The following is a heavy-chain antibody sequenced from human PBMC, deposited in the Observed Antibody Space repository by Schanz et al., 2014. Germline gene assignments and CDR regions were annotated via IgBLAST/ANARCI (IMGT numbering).Heavy chain of an antibody. D-gene: IGHD2-15*01. CDR3: SKDKQGSRSDDS. CDR1: GFTFSTYA. J-gene: IGHJ5*01. Sequence: EVQLLESGGGLVKPGGSLRLSCSASGFTFSTYAMSWARQTPGKGLEWVSSITTGGNTYYRDSVKGRFIVSRDNSKNTLYLEMNRLRVDDTAVYYCSKDKQGSRSDDSWGQGTLXTVSS. V-gene: IGHV3-23*01. CDR2: ITTGGNT.